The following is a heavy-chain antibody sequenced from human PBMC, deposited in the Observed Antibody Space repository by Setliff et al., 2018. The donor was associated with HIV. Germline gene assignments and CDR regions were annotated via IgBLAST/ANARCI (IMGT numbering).Heavy chain of an antibody. CDR1: GLTFSNYW. D-gene: IGHD3-22*01. CDR3: ARPNYYDSSGSFDY. Sequence: GGSLRLSCAASGLTFSNYWMHWVRQAPGKGLEWVSYISSSGTTIYYADSVKGRFTISRDNAKNSLYLQMNSLRAEDTAVYYCARPNYYDSSGSFDYWGQGTLVTVSS. V-gene: IGHV3-48*03. J-gene: IGHJ4*02. CDR2: ISSSGTTI.